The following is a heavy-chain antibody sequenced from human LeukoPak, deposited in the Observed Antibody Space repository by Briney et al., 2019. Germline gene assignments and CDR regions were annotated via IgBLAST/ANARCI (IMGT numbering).Heavy chain of an antibody. CDR1: GFTFDDYG. CDR2: ISSFGSYI. J-gene: IGHJ3*02. D-gene: IGHD2-15*01. CDR3: ARVPPRIRGGTFDI. V-gene: IGHV3-21*01. Sequence: GGSLRLSCAASGFTFDDYGMNWGRPAPGEGLEWGSSISSFGSYIYYADSVKGRFTISRDNAKNSLYLQMNSLRVEDTAVYYCARVPPRIRGGTFDIWGQGTMVTVSS.